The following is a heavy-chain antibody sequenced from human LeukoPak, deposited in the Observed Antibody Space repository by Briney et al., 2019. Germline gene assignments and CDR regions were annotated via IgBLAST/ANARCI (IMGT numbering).Heavy chain of an antibody. D-gene: IGHD1-1*01. Sequence: GESLKISFKGSGXSFTNYCIAWVRQMPGRGLEWMVIISPSDSDTRYSPSFQGQVTISADKSISTAYLQWSSLKASDSAMYYCARAWNFDYWGQGTLVTVSS. CDR3: ARAWNFDY. CDR2: ISPSDSDT. CDR1: GXSFTNYC. J-gene: IGHJ4*02. V-gene: IGHV5-51*01.